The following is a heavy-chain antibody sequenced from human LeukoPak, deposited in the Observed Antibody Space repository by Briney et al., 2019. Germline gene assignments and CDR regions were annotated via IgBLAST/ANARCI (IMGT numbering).Heavy chain of an antibody. CDR1: GGSISSGGYY. V-gene: IGHV4-61*08. CDR2: IYYSGST. Sequence: SETLSLTCTVSGGSISSGGYYWSWIRQHPGKGLEWIGYIYYSGSTNYNPSLKSRVTISVDTSKNQFSLKLSSVTAADTAVYYCARSLAMYSSSWYYWNWFDPWGQGTLVTVSS. D-gene: IGHD6-13*01. J-gene: IGHJ5*02. CDR3: ARSLAMYSSSWYYWNWFDP.